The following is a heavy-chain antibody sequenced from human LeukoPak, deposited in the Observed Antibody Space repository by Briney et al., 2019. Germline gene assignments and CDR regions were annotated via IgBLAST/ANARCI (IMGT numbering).Heavy chain of an antibody. V-gene: IGHV3-48*03. CDR3: ARDYCSGGSCYSDY. D-gene: IGHD2-15*01. CDR2: IISSGSTI. Sequence: GGSLRLSCAASGFTFSSYEMNWVGQAPGKGLEWVSYIISSGSTIYYADSVKGRFTISRVNAKNSLYLQINSLRAEDTAVYYCARDYCSGGSCYSDYWGQGTLVTVSS. J-gene: IGHJ4*02. CDR1: GFTFSSYE.